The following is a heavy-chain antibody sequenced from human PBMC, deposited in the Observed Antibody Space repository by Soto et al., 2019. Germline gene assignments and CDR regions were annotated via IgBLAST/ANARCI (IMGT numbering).Heavy chain of an antibody. V-gene: IGHV4-39*01. CDR1: GGSISSSSYY. D-gene: IGHD2-2*02. Sequence: TETLSLTCTVSGGSISSSSYYWGWIRQPPGRGLEWIGSIYYGGTTYYNPSFKSRLTMSVDTANNQFSLSLSSMAAADTAVYYCARQYTYEWHAVNDYWGQGALVTVSS. CDR2: IYYGGTT. J-gene: IGHJ4*02. CDR3: ARQYTYEWHAVNDY.